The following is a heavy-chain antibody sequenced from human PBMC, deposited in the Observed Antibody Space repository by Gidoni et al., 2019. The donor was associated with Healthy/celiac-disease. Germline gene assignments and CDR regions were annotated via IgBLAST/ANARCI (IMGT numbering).Heavy chain of an antibody. D-gene: IGHD2-21*02. CDR3: ARELVTGTNYYYGMDV. J-gene: IGHJ6*02. V-gene: IGHV3-48*02. CDR1: GFTFSSYS. CDR2: ISSSSSTI. Sequence: EVQLVVSGGGLVQPGVSLRLSCAASGFTFSSYSMNWVRQAPGKGLEWVSYISSSSSTIYYADSVKGRFTSSRDNAKNSLYLQMNSLRDEDTAVYYCARELVTGTNYYYGMDVWGQGTTVTVSS.